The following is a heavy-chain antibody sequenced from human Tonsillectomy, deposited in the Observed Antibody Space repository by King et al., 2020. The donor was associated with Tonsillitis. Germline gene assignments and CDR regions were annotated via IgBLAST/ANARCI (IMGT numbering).Heavy chain of an antibody. CDR1: GYTFTDYG. CDR3: ARDLNSCGYSSGWSYG. V-gene: IGHV1-18*01. Sequence: QLVQSGAEVKKPGASVKVSCKASGYTFTDYGVSWVRQAPGQGLEWMGWISAYNGNTNYAQKVQGRVAMTTDTSTTTAYMELRSLRSDDTAVYYCARDLNSCGYSSGWSYGWGQGTLVTVSS. J-gene: IGHJ4*02. D-gene: IGHD6-19*01. CDR2: ISAYNGNT.